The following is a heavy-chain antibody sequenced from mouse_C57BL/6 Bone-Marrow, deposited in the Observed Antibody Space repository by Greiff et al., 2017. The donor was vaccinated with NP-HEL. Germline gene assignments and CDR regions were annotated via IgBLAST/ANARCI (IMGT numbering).Heavy chain of an antibody. CDR1: GFTFSDYY. D-gene: IGHD1-1*01. CDR3: ARDQDYDGSSYVSRWYFDV. J-gene: IGHJ1*03. CDR2: INYDGSST. V-gene: IGHV5-16*01. Sequence: DVMLVESEGGLVQPGSSMKLSCTASGFTFSDYYMAWVRQVPEKGLEWVANINYDGSSTYYLDSLKSRFIISRDNATNILYLQMSSLKSEDTGTYYCARDQDYDGSSYVSRWYFDVWGTGTTVTVSS.